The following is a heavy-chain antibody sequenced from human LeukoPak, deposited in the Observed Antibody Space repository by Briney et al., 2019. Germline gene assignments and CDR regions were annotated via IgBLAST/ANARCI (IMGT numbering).Heavy chain of an antibody. CDR1: GYTFTGYY. D-gene: IGHD3-16*01. V-gene: IGHV1-2*02. Sequence: ASVKVSCKASGYTFTGYYMLWVRQAPGQGPEWMGWINPNSGATNYAQKFQGRVTMTRDTSISTSYMELSRLRNDDTAIYYCARNLYLGTSLPFYYYYYMDVWGKGTTVTVSS. CDR3: ARNLYLGTSLPFYYYYYMDV. J-gene: IGHJ6*03. CDR2: INPNSGAT.